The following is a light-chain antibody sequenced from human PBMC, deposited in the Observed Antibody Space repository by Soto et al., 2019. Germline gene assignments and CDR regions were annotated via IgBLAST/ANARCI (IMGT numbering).Light chain of an antibody. CDR2: EVS. Sequence: QSVLTQPASVSGSPGQSITISCTGTSSDVGTYNYVSWYQHHPGKAPKLIIYEVSNRPSGVSNRFSGSKSGSTASLTISGLQAEDEADYHCTSYTRDTSLGFANGTQVTV. CDR3: TSYTRDTSLG. J-gene: IGLJ1*01. CDR1: SSDVGTYNY. V-gene: IGLV2-14*01.